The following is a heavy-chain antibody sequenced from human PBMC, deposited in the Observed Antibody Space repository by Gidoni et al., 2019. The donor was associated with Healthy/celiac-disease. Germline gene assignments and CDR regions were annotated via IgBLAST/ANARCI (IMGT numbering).Heavy chain of an antibody. CDR3: ARQADDYVWGSYRSTHFDY. CDR2: IYYSGST. J-gene: IGHJ4*02. Sequence: QLQLQESGPGLVKPSETLSLTCTVSGGSISSSSYYWGWIRQPPGKGLEWIGSIYYSGSTYYNPSLKSRVTISVDTSKNQFSLKLSSVTAADTAVYYCARQADDYVWGSYRSTHFDYWGQGTLVTVSS. V-gene: IGHV4-39*01. CDR1: GGSISSSSYY. D-gene: IGHD3-16*02.